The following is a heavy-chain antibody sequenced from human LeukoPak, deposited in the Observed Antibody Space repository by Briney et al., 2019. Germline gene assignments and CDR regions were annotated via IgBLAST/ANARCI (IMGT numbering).Heavy chain of an antibody. CDR1: GFTFTSSA. V-gene: IGHV1-58*01. Sequence: SVKVSCKASGFTFTSSAVQWVRQARGQRLEWIGWIVVGSGNTNYAQKFQERVTITRDMSTSTAYMELSSLRSEDTAVYYCARDLSGSHQPLDYWGQGTLVTVSS. CDR3: ARDLSGSHQPLDY. CDR2: IVVGSGNT. J-gene: IGHJ4*02. D-gene: IGHD1-26*01.